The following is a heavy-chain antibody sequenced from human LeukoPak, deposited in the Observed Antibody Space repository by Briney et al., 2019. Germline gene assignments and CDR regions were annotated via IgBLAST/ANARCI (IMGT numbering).Heavy chain of an antibody. D-gene: IGHD3-10*01. CDR2: ISNSGSTI. CDR3: ARDLVVRGRWSWFDP. Sequence: PGGSLRLSCAASGFALSSYEMNWFRQAPGKGLEWVSYISNSGSTIYYADSVKGRFTISRDNAKNSLYLQMNSLRVEDMAVYYCARDLVVRGRWSWFDPRGQGTLVTVSS. J-gene: IGHJ5*02. CDR1: GFALSSYE. V-gene: IGHV3-48*03.